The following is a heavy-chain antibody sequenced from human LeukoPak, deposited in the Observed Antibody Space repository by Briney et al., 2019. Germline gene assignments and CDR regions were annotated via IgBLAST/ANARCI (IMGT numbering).Heavy chain of an antibody. J-gene: IGHJ4*02. CDR3: ARKSASGNYPLDY. V-gene: IGHV3-74*01. CDR2: ISADSATT. CDR1: GFTFSKHW. D-gene: IGHD3-10*01. Sequence: GGSLRLSCAASGFTFSKHWMHWVRQAPGKGLVWVSVISADSATTFYADSVKGRFTISRDNAKNTVFLQMSSLRAEDTALYYCARKSASGNYPLDYWGQGTLVTVSS.